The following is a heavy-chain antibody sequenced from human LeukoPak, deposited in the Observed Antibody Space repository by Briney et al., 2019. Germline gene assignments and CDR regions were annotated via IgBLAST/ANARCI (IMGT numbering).Heavy chain of an antibody. Sequence: PGGSLRLSCAASGFTFSTSAMNWVRQVPGKGLEWVSSIDYDGSHIYYATSVRGRFTISRDNARDSVYLQMDSLRVEDTAVYYCTRDPLRYLRVGHYDYWGQGALLAVSS. CDR2: IDYDGSHI. CDR1: GFTFSTSA. J-gene: IGHJ4*02. D-gene: IGHD3-9*01. V-gene: IGHV3-21*01. CDR3: TRDPLRYLRVGHYDY.